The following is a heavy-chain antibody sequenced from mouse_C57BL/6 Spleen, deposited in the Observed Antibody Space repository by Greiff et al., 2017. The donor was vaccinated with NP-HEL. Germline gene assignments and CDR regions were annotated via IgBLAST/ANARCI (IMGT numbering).Heavy chain of an antibody. Sequence: QVQLQQPGAELVRSGTSVKLSCKASGYTFTSYWMHWVKQRPGQGLEWIGVIDPSDSYTNYNQKFKGKATLTVDTSSSTAYMQLSSLTSEDSAVYYCARQPYDRYYFDYWGQGTTLTVSS. CDR3: ARQPYDRYYFDY. J-gene: IGHJ2*01. CDR2: IDPSDSYT. D-gene: IGHD2-3*01. CDR1: GYTFTSYW. V-gene: IGHV1-59*01.